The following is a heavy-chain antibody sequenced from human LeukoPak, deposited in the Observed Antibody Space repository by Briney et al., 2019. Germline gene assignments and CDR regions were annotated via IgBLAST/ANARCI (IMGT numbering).Heavy chain of an antibody. V-gene: IGHV6-1*01. Sequence: SSQTLSLTCAISGDSVSSNSAAWNWIRQSPSRGLEWLGRTYYRSKWYYDYAEYLKSRISLNPDTSKNQFSLHLNSVTPEDTAVYYCARARGSGSGSWDYWGQGTLVTVSS. CDR3: ARARGSGSGSWDY. CDR2: TYYRSKWYY. J-gene: IGHJ4*02. CDR1: GDSVSSNSAA. D-gene: IGHD3-10*01.